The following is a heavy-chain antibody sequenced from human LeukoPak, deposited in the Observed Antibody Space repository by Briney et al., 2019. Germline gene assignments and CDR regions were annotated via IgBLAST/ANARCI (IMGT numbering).Heavy chain of an antibody. CDR1: RGSISSGGYY. D-gene: IGHD2-15*01. V-gene: IGHV4-39*01. CDR3: ARHCSGGSCYSDFDY. J-gene: IGHJ4*02. CDR2: VYYSGST. Sequence: PSETLSLTCTVSRGSISSGGYYWGWIRQPPGKGLQWIVSVYYSGSTYYTPSLKTRVTVSLDTSNKQFALKLSSVTAADTGVYYCARHCSGGSCYSDFDYWGRGTLVPVSS.